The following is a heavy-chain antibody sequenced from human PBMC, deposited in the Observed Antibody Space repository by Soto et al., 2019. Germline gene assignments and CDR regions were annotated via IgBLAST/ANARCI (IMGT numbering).Heavy chain of an antibody. CDR1: GGTFSSYA. J-gene: IGHJ6*02. CDR2: IIPIFGTA. V-gene: IGHV1-69*06. D-gene: IGHD6-6*01. CDR3: ARDSIRIEARSYYYGMDV. Sequence: SVKVSCKASGGTFSSYAISWVRQAPGQGLEWMGGIIPIFGTANYAQKFQGRVTITADKSTSTAYMELSSLRSEDTAVYYCARDSIRIEARSYYYGMDVWGQGTKVTVSS.